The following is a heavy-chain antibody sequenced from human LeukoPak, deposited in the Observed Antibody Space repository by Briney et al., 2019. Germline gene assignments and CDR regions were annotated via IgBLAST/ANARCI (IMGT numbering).Heavy chain of an antibody. J-gene: IGHJ4*02. CDR1: GFTFRSYG. CDR2: IWYDGSNK. Sequence: GRSLRLSCAASGFTFRSYGMHWVRQAPGKGLERVAVIWYDGSNKYYADSVKGRFTISRDNSKNTLYLQMNSLRAEDTAVYYCARGTATPDYWGQGTLVTVSS. CDR3: ARGTATPDY. D-gene: IGHD2-21*02. V-gene: IGHV3-33*01.